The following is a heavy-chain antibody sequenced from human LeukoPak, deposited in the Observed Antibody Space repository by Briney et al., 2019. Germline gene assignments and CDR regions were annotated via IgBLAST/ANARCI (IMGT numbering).Heavy chain of an antibody. CDR1: GGSISSYY. CDR3: AYSGSSVDAFDI. J-gene: IGHJ3*02. D-gene: IGHD1-26*01. Sequence: PSETLSLTCTVSGGSISSYYWSWIRQPPGKGLEWIGYIYYSGSTNYNPSLKSRVTISVDTSKNQFSLKLSSVTAADTAVYYCAYSGSSVDAFDIWGQGTMVTVSS. V-gene: IGHV4-59*01. CDR2: IYYSGST.